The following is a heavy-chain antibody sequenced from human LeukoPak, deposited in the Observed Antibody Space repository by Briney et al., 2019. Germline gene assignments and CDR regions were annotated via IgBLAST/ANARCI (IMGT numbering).Heavy chain of an antibody. J-gene: IGHJ5*02. D-gene: IGHD3-22*01. CDR2: IKQDGSEK. Sequence: SGGSLRLSCAASGFTFSSYWMSWVRQAPGKGLEWVANIKQDGSEKYYVDSVKGRFTISRDNAKNSLFLQMNSLRAEDTAVYYCAREPHYYDSSGYYSPNCFDPWGQGTLVTVSS. CDR3: AREPHYYDSSGYYSPNCFDP. V-gene: IGHV3-7*01. CDR1: GFTFSSYW.